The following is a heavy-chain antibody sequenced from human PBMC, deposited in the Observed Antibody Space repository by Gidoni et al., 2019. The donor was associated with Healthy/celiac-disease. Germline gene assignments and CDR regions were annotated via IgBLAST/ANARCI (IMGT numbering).Heavy chain of an antibody. J-gene: IGHJ5*02. CDR1: GGSLSSGSYY. CDR2: IYTSGST. Sequence: QVQLQESGPGLVKPSQTLSLTCPVSGGSLSSGSYYWSWIRQPAGKGLEWIGRIYTSGSTNYNPSLKSRVTMSVDTSKNQFSLKLSSVTAADTAVYYCARGLELRNWFDPWGQGTLVTVSS. D-gene: IGHD1-7*01. CDR3: ARGLELRNWFDP. V-gene: IGHV4-61*02.